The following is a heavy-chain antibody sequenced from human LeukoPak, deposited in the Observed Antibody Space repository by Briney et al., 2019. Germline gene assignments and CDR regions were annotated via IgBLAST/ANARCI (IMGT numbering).Heavy chain of an antibody. CDR2: MNPNSGNT. J-gene: IGHJ6*03. D-gene: IGHD1-1*01. Sequence: ASVKVSCKASGYTFTSYDINWVRQATGQGLEWMGWMNPNSGNTGYAQKFQGRITITRNTSISTAYMELSRLRSDDTAVYYCAREVNADYYYYYMDVWGKGTTVTVSS. V-gene: IGHV1-8*03. CDR3: AREVNADYYYYYMDV. CDR1: GYTFTSYD.